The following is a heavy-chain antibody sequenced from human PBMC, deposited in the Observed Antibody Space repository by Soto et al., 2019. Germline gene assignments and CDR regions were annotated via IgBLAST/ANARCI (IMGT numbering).Heavy chain of an antibody. Sequence: ASVKFSCKASGYTFTSYDINWVRQATGQGLEWMGWMNPNSGNTGYAQKFQGRVTMTRNTSISAAYMELRSLRSEDTAVYYCAGAQYCSGGTSHFVYWGEGILVTVSS. J-gene: IGHJ4*01. D-gene: IGHD2-15*01. V-gene: IGHV1-8*01. CDR3: AGAQYCSGGTSHFVY. CDR2: MNPNSGNT. CDR1: GYTFTSYD.